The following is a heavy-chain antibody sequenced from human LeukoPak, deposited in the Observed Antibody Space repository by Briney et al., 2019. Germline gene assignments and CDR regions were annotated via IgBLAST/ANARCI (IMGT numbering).Heavy chain of an antibody. CDR3: ARDSSGWYRDGRAFDI. CDR1: GGSISSYY. CDR2: IYTSGIT. V-gene: IGHV4-4*07. Sequence: SETLSLTCTVSGGSISSYYWSWIRQPAGKGLEWIGRIYTSGITNYNPSLKSRVTMSVDTSKNQFSLKLSSVTAADTAVYYCARDSSGWYRDGRAFDIWGQGTMVTVSS. J-gene: IGHJ3*02. D-gene: IGHD6-19*01.